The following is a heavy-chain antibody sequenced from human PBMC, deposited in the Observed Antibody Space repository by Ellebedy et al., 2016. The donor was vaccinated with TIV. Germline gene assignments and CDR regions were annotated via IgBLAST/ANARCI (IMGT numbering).Heavy chain of an antibody. Sequence: ASVKVSCKVSGDSFTTYTMHWMRQAPGQGLEWMGWISAFNGDTNYVQKLQGRVTMTSDTSTSTAYMELRSLRSDDTAVYYCARVGPFYDDTSGYMHYWGQGTLVTVSS. J-gene: IGHJ4*02. V-gene: IGHV1-18*01. CDR1: GDSFTTYT. D-gene: IGHD3-22*01. CDR3: ARVGPFYDDTSGYMHY. CDR2: ISAFNGDT.